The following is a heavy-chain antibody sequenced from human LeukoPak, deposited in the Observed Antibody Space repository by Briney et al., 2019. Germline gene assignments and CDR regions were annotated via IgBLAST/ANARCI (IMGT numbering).Heavy chain of an antibody. CDR3: TRQPDIVVVVAATYYYYYMDV. CDR2: IRSKANSYAT. D-gene: IGHD2-15*01. Sequence: GGSLRLSCAASGFTFSGSAMHWVRQASGKGLEWVGRIRSKANSYATAYAASVKGRFTISRDDSKNTAYLQMNSLKTEDTAVYYCTRQPDIVVVVAATYYYYYMDVWGKGTPVTVSS. J-gene: IGHJ6*03. V-gene: IGHV3-73*01. CDR1: GFTFSGSA.